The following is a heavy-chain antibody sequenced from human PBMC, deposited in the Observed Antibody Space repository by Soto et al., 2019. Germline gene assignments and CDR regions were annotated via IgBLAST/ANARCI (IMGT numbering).Heavy chain of an antibody. J-gene: IGHJ5*02. V-gene: IGHV1-18*01. Sequence: ASVKVSCKASGYTFTSYGFSWVRQAPGQGLEWMGWISAYNGNTNYAKKFQGRVTMTTDTSTSTAYMELRSLRSDDTAVYYCARAARYCSTSMWFSSFYWFDHWGQGAQVTVSS. D-gene: IGHD2-2*01. CDR2: ISAYNGNT. CDR1: GYTFTSYG. CDR3: ARAARYCSTSMWFSSFYWFDH.